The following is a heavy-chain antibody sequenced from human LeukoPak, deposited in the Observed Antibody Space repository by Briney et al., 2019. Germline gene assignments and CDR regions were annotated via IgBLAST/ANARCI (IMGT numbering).Heavy chain of an antibody. CDR1: GYIFSSYA. Sequence: ASVKVSCKASGYIFSSYAMNWVRQAPGQGLEWMGGIIPIFGTANYAQKFQGRVTITADESTSTAYMELSSLRSEDTAVYYCARDEGYGGKFDYWGQGTLVTVSS. CDR2: IIPIFGTA. CDR3: ARDEGYGGKFDY. V-gene: IGHV1-69*13. J-gene: IGHJ4*02. D-gene: IGHD4-23*01.